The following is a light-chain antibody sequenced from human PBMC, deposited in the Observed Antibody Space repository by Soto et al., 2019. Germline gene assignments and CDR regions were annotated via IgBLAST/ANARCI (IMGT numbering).Light chain of an antibody. CDR3: ATWDDRLNGVV. J-gene: IGLJ2*01. CDR2: STN. CDR1: SSNIGAST. V-gene: IGLV1-44*01. Sequence: QSVLTQPPSASGTPGQRVTISYSGSSSNIGASTVNWYQQLPGTAPKLLIYSTNQRPSGVPDRFSGSKSGTSASLAISGPQSEDEADYYCATWDDRLNGVVFGGGTKVTVL.